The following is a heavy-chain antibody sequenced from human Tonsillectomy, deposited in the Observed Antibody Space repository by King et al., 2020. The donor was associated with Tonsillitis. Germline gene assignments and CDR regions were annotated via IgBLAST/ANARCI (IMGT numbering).Heavy chain of an antibody. CDR2: ISPAGKT. V-gene: IGHV3-48*01. J-gene: IGHJ4*02. D-gene: IGHD3-16*01. CDR3: VRGGWGFVIDY. Sequence: VQLVESGGGLVQPGGSLRLSCETSGFTFRTYGMIWVRQAPGKGLEWVSFISPAGKTYYGDSVKGRFTISRDNAKNSLYLQLNSLRVEDTAVYYCVRGGWGFVIDYWGQGTLVTVSS. CDR1: GFTFRTYG.